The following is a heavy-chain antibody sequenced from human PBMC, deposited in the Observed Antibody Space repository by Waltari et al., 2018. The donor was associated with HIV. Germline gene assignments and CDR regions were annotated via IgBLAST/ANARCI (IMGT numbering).Heavy chain of an antibody. CDR1: GFMFTSYG. CDR2: IKQDGSEK. Sequence: EVLLVESGGGLVQPGGSRRLSCPASGFMFTSYGMSWVRQAPGKGLEWVANIKQDGSEKYYVDSVKGRFTISRDNTKNSLYLQMNSLRAEDTAMYYCATSRTFDYWGQGTLVTVSS. CDR3: ATSRTFDY. J-gene: IGHJ4*02. V-gene: IGHV3-7*01. D-gene: IGHD2-2*01.